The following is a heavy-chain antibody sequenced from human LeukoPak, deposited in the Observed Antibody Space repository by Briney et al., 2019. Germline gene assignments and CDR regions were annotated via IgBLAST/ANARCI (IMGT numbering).Heavy chain of an antibody. J-gene: IGHJ6*02. Sequence: GASVKVSCKASGGTFSSYAISWVRQAPGQGLEWMGRIIPILGIANYAQKFQGRVTITADKSTSTAYMELSSLRSEDTAVYYCARCLGVSDGMDVWGQGTTVTVSS. CDR2: IIPILGIA. D-gene: IGHD3-16*01. CDR1: GGTFSSYA. V-gene: IGHV1-69*04. CDR3: ARCLGVSDGMDV.